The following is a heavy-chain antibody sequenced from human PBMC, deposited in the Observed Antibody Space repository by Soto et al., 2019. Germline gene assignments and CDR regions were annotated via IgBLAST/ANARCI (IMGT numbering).Heavy chain of an antibody. Sequence: ASVKVSCKASGYSFTTSGITWVRQAPGQGLEWMGWISTYNGNTNYAQKLQDRVTLTTDTSTSTAYMELRSLRSDDTAVYYCARRLYGDYDYWGQGTLVTSPQ. CDR2: ISTYNGNT. V-gene: IGHV1-18*01. CDR3: ARRLYGDYDY. D-gene: IGHD4-17*01. J-gene: IGHJ4*02. CDR1: GYSFTTSG.